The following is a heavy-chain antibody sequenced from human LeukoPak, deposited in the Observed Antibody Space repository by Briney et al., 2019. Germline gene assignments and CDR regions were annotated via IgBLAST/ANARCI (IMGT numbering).Heavy chain of an antibody. J-gene: IGHJ4*02. Sequence: GGSLRLSCAASGFTVSSNYMSWVRQAPGKGLEWVSVIYSGGSTYYADSVKGRFTISRDNSKNTLYLQMNSLRAEDTAVYYCATLGDGYNRSFDYWGQGTLVTVSS. CDR3: ATLGDGYNRSFDY. CDR1: GFTVSSNY. CDR2: IYSGGST. V-gene: IGHV3-53*01. D-gene: IGHD5-24*01.